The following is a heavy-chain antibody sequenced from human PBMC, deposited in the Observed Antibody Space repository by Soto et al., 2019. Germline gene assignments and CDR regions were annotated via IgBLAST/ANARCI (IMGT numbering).Heavy chain of an antibody. CDR1: GFTFSTYW. J-gene: IGHJ4*02. CDR2: IKGDESTT. CDR3: ARGGLYAYYQDN. V-gene: IGHV3-74*01. Sequence: EVQLVESGGGLVQPGGSLRLSCAASGFTFSTYWMHWVRQAPGEGLVWVSSIKGDESTTNYADSVKGRFTVSRDNARNTLYLQINSLRPEDTAIYYCARGGLYAYYQDNWGQGTLVTVSS. D-gene: IGHD3-16*01.